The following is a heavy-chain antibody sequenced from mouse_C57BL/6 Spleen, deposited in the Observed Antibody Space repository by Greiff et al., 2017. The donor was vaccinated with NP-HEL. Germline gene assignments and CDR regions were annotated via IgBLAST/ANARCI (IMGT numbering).Heavy chain of an antibody. D-gene: IGHD1-1*01. V-gene: IGHV5-17*01. Sequence: EVKLMESGGGLVKPGGSLKLSCAASGFTFSDYGMHWVRQAPEKGLEWVAYISSGSSTIYYADTVKGRFTISRDNAKNTLFLQMTSLRSEDTAMYYCARLGDYYGSRFDYWGQGTTLTVSS. CDR1: GFTFSDYG. CDR3: ARLGDYYGSRFDY. CDR2: ISSGSSTI. J-gene: IGHJ2*01.